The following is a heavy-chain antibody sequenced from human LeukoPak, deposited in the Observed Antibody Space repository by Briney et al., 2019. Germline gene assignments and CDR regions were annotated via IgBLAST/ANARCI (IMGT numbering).Heavy chain of an antibody. J-gene: IGHJ4*02. CDR3: ARLGGDRGLFDF. Sequence: SETLSLTCTLSGGSISGSSYYWGWIRQPPGKGLERIGTIYYSGNTYYNPSLKSRVTISVDTSKNQFSLKLSSVTAADTAVYYCARLGGDRGLFDFWGQGTLVTVSS. D-gene: IGHD2-21*01. CDR1: GGSISGSSYY. CDR2: IYYSGNT. V-gene: IGHV4-39*01.